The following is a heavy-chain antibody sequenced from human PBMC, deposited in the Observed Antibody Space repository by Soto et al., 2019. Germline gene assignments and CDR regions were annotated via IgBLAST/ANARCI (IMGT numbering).Heavy chain of an antibody. CDR3: ARDAEYSSSSTPFDY. J-gene: IGHJ4*02. CDR2: IIPIFGTA. V-gene: IGHV1-69*13. Sequence: SVKVSCKASGGTFSSYAISWVRQAPGQGLEWMGGIIPIFGTANYAQKFQGRVTITADESTSTAYMELSSLRSEDTAVYYCARDAEYSSSSTPFDYWGQGTLVTVSS. D-gene: IGHD6-6*01. CDR1: GGTFSSYA.